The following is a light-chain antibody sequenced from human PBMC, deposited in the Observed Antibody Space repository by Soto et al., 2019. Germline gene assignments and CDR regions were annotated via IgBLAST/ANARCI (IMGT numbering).Light chain of an antibody. Sequence: EILMTQSPATLSVSPGERATLSCRSSQTITTNVDWYQQKPGQAPRLLLYDASTRATDVPPRFSGSGSGTDFSLTISGLQSEDFAVYYCQHFNYWHPFFTFGHGTKVEIK. V-gene: IGKV3-15*01. J-gene: IGKJ3*01. CDR1: QTITTN. CDR3: QHFNYWHPFFT. CDR2: DAS.